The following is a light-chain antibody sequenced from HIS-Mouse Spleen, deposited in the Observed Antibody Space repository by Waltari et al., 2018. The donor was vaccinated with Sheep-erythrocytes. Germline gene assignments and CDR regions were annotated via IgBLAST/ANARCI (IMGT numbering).Light chain of an antibody. V-gene: IGKV2-28*01. Sequence: DIVMTQSPLSLPVTPGEPASISCRSSQSLLHSNGYNYLDWYLQKPGQSPQLLIDLGSNRASGVPDRFSGSGSGTDFTLKISRVEAEDFATYYCQQANSFPLSFGGGTKVEIK. CDR3: QQANSFPLS. CDR1: QSLLHSNGYNY. J-gene: IGKJ4*01. CDR2: LGS.